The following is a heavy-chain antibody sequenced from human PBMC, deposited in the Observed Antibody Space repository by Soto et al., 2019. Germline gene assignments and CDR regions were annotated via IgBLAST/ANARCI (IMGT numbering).Heavy chain of an antibody. Sequence: EVQLVESGGGLVQPGGSLRLSCVASGFTFSSNWMSWVRQAPGKGLEWVANIHLDGSEKYYVDSVRGRFTISRDNAKNSLYLQMNSLRAEDMAIYCCARGSGMGRFDAWGQGTLVTVSS. J-gene: IGHJ5*02. V-gene: IGHV3-7*01. D-gene: IGHD1-20*01. CDR3: ARGSGMGRFDA. CDR2: IHLDGSEK. CDR1: GFTFSSNW.